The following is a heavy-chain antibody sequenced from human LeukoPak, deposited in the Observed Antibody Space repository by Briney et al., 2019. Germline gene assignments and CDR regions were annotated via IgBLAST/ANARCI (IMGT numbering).Heavy chain of an antibody. J-gene: IGHJ4*02. V-gene: IGHV3-74*01. D-gene: IGHD4-23*01. CDR3: ARARYGGNYYFDY. CDR2: INSDGSST. Sequence: GGSLRLSCAASGFTFSSYWMHWVRQAPGKGLVWVSRINSDGSSTSCADSVKGRFTISRDNAKNTLYLQMNSLRAEDTAVYYCARARYGGNYYFDYWGQGTLVTVPS. CDR1: GFTFSSYW.